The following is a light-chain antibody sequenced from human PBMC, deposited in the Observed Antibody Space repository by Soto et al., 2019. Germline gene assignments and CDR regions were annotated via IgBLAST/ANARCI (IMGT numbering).Light chain of an antibody. Sequence: DIQMIQSPSTLSASVGDRVTITCRASQSISSWLAWYQQKPGKAPKLLIYDASSLESGVPSRFSGSGSGTEFTLTISSLQPDDFATYYCQQYNSYSFFGQGTKVEIK. CDR2: DAS. V-gene: IGKV1-5*01. CDR3: QQYNSYSF. CDR1: QSISSW. J-gene: IGKJ1*01.